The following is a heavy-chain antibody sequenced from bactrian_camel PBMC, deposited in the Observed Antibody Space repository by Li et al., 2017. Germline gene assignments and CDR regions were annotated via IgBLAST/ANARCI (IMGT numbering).Heavy chain of an antibody. CDR3: AHGCPESDYDTNTDNEYIY. CDR1: GYTYTAYC. D-gene: IGHD4*01. CDR2: IYLGGGTT. V-gene: IGHV3S1*01. Sequence: HVQLVESGGGSVQVGESLIISCAASGYTYTAYCLAWFRQAPGKEREGVATIYLGGGTTYYTDSVKGRFTISQDVAKNTLYLQMNSLKPEDTAVYYCAHGCPESDYDTNTDNEYIYWGQGTQVTVS. J-gene: IGHJ4*01.